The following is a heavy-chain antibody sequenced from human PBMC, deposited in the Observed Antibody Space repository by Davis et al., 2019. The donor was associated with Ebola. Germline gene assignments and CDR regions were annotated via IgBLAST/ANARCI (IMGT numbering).Heavy chain of an antibody. J-gene: IGHJ5*02. V-gene: IGHV3-7*01. CDR1: GFPISRYW. CDR2: IKQDGSDK. D-gene: IGHD3-10*01. CDR3: AREPGSGSYYSP. Sequence: GGSLRLSCEASGFPISRYWMAWVRRAPGKGLEWVANIKQDGSDKYYVDPVKGRFTIFRDNAKNTVILQMNSLGGEDTAVYYCAREPGSGSYYSPWGQGTLVTDSS.